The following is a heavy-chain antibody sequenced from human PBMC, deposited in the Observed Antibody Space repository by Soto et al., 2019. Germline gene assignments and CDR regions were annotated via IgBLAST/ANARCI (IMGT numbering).Heavy chain of an antibody. V-gene: IGHV3-33*07. Sequence: GGSRRLSCATSGFTFRGYVMYWVRQAPGRGPEWVAGIWSDGSNKKYADSVKGRFSLSRDNSRNTLYLQMTSLRVEDTAVYYCARGGDGGKNWYFDLWGRGPLVTVSS. CDR2: IWSDGSNK. CDR1: GFTFRGYV. CDR3: ARGGDGGKNWYFDL. J-gene: IGHJ2*01. D-gene: IGHD4-17*01.